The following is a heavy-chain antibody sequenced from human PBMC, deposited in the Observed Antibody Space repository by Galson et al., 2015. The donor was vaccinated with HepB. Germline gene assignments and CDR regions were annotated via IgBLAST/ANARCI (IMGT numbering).Heavy chain of an antibody. J-gene: IGHJ6*02. V-gene: IGHV3-23*01. Sequence: SLRLSCAASGFTFNNYAMSWVRQPPGKGLEWVSTISGSGHKTYLANSVKGRFTISRDSANSTVFLHMNTLTAEDTAIYYCAKVEGFEQIVVVDHYGMDVWGLGTSVTVS. D-gene: IGHD2-21*01. CDR1: GFTFNNYA. CDR2: ISGSGHKT. CDR3: AKVEGFEQIVVVDHYGMDV.